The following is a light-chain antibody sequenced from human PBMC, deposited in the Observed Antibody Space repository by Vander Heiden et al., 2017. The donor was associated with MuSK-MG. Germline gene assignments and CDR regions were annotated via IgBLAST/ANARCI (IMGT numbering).Light chain of an antibody. CDR2: DAS. Sequence: DIQMTQSPSSLSASVGDRVTITCQASQDITNYLNWYQQKPGKPPKLLIYDASNLETGVPSRFSGSGSGTDFTFTISSLQPEDIATYYCQQYDNLHSFGQGTRLEIK. V-gene: IGKV1-33*01. CDR1: QDITNY. CDR3: QQYDNLHS. J-gene: IGKJ5*01.